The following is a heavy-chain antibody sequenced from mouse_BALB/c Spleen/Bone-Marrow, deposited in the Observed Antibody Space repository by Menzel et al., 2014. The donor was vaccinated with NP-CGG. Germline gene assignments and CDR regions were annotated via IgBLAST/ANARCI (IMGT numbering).Heavy chain of an antibody. Sequence: QVQLKDSGAELVRPGSSVKISCKASGYVFSTHWMDWVKQRPGQGLERIGQIYPGDGGTNYNGKFKDKVILTADKSSSTAYMQLSSLTSEDSAVYFCARSGKGAMDYWGQGTSVTVSS. CDR3: ARSGKGAMDY. J-gene: IGHJ4*01. D-gene: IGHD2-1*01. V-gene: IGHV1-80*01. CDR2: IYPGDGGT. CDR1: GYVFSTHW.